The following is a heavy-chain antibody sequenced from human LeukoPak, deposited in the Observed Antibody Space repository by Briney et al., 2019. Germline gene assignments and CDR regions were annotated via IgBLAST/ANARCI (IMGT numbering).Heavy chain of an antibody. D-gene: IGHD2/OR15-2a*01. Sequence: ASVKVSCKTSGHRFTDYYIHWVRQAPGQGLEWMGWSKPDSGDTRYAQEFQARVTMTRDTSISTVYTELNRPTSDDTAVYYCASAGYFKPLDFWGQGTLVTVSS. J-gene: IGHJ4*02. V-gene: IGHV1-2*02. CDR1: GHRFTDYY. CDR3: ASAGYFKPLDF. CDR2: SKPDSGDT.